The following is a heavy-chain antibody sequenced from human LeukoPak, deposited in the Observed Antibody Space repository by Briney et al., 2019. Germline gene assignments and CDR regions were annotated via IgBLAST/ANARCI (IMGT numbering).Heavy chain of an antibody. Sequence: PGGSLRLSCAASGFTVSSNYMSWVRQAPGKGLEWVSVIYSGGSTYYADSVKGRFTISRDNSKNTLYLQMNSLRAEDTAVYYCARLLTMVRGARDYWGQGTLVTVSS. J-gene: IGHJ4*02. CDR3: ARLLTMVRGARDY. CDR1: GFTVSSNY. V-gene: IGHV3-53*01. D-gene: IGHD3-10*01. CDR2: IYSGGST.